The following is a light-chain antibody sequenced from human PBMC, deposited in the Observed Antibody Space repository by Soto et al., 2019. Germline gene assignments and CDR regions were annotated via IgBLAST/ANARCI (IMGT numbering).Light chain of an antibody. Sequence: DIQMTQSPSTLSASLGDRVTITCRASQSLDFYLAWYQQKPGKAPKLLIYEASNLESGVPSRFSGSGYGTEFTLTISSLQPDDFATYYCQQSRNYPWTFGQGTKVDIK. CDR3: QQSRNYPWT. J-gene: IGKJ1*01. CDR1: QSLDFY. V-gene: IGKV1-5*03. CDR2: EAS.